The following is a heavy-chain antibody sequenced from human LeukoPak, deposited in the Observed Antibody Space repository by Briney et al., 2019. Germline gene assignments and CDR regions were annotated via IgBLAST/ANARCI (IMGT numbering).Heavy chain of an antibody. Sequence: GESLQISSKGPALTSTNYWTRWVRQMPGKGLEWMGIIYPGDSDIRYSPSFQGQVTISADKSISTAYLQWSSLKASDTAMYYCARQIYSPRGFFDYWGQGTLVTVSS. CDR1: ALTSTNYW. J-gene: IGHJ4*02. D-gene: IGHD5-12*01. V-gene: IGHV5-51*01. CDR3: ARQIYSPRGFFDY. CDR2: IYPGDSDI.